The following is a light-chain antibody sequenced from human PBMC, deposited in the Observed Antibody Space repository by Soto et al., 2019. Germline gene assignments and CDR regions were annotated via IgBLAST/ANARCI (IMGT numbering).Light chain of an antibody. CDR3: LQNYYSFRT. CDR1: QGIAKD. J-gene: IGKJ1*01. V-gene: IGKV1-6*01. Sequence: AIQLTQSPSSLSASVGDRVTITCRASQGIAKDLGWYQQKPGKAPRLLIFGASFLQSGVPSRFRGSGSGTDFTLTINGLQPEDFATYYCLQNYYSFRTFGQGTKVEI. CDR2: GAS.